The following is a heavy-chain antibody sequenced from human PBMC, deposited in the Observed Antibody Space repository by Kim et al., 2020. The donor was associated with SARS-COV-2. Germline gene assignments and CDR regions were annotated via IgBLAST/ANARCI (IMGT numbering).Heavy chain of an antibody. CDR2: INPNSGGT. Sequence: ASVKVSCKASGYTFTGYYMHWVRQAPGQGLEWMGWINPNSGGTNYAQKFQGRVTMTRDTSISTAYMELSRLRSDDTAVYYCARDWGMAAAGSYFDYWGQGTLVTVSS. D-gene: IGHD6-13*01. CDR1: GYTFTGYY. CDR3: ARDWGMAAAGSYFDY. V-gene: IGHV1-2*02. J-gene: IGHJ4*02.